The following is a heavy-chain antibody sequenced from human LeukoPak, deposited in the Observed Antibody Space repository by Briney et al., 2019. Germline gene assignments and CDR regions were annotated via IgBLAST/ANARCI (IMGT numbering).Heavy chain of an antibody. CDR1: GFTFSSYG. Sequence: GGSLRLSCAASGFTFSSYGMHWVRQAPGKGLEWVAVISYDGSNKYYADSVKGRFTISRDNSKNTLYLQTNSLRAEDTAVYYCAKVGGGDPPFDYWGQGTLVTVSS. D-gene: IGHD2-21*02. J-gene: IGHJ4*02. V-gene: IGHV3-30*18. CDR2: ISYDGSNK. CDR3: AKVGGGDPPFDY.